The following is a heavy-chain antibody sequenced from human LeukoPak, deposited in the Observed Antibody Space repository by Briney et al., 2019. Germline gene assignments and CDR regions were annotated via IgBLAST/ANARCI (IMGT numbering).Heavy chain of an antibody. CDR3: ARSTSWYYLGYDY. CDR1: GFTFSNYA. J-gene: IGHJ4*02. CDR2: ISFDEINK. D-gene: IGHD6-13*01. V-gene: IGHV3-30*09. Sequence: GGSLRLSCAASGFTFSNYAMHWVRQAPRKGLEWVAVISFDEINKNYADSVKGRFAISRDNSENTVYLQMNSLRAEDTAVYYCARSTSWYYLGYDYWGQGTLVTVSS.